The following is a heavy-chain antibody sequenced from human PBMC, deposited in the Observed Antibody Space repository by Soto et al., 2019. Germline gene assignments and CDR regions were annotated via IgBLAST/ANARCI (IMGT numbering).Heavy chain of an antibody. Sequence: GGSLRLSCAASGFTFSSYAMSWVRQAPGKGLEWVSAISGSGGSTYYADSVKGRFTISRDNSKNTLYLQMNSLRAEDTAVYYCAKDLKGSGYYYFDYFDYWGQGTLVTVSS. D-gene: IGHD3-22*01. V-gene: IGHV3-23*01. CDR1: GFTFSSYA. CDR3: AKDLKGSGYYYFDYFDY. J-gene: IGHJ4*02. CDR2: ISGSGGST.